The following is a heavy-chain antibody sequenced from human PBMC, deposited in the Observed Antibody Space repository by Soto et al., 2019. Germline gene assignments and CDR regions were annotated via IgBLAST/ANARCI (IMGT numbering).Heavy chain of an antibody. CDR2: ITGSGGST. D-gene: IGHD3-22*01. CDR1: GFTFSTYA. CDR3: ARDYYKYYDSSGYYRSPAY. J-gene: IGHJ4*02. Sequence: GGSLRLSCAASGFTFSTYAMIWVRQAPGKGLEWVSVITGSGGSTYYADSVKGRFTISRDNSRNTLFLQMNSLRAEDTAVYYCARDYYKYYDSSGYYRSPAYWGQGTLVTVSS. V-gene: IGHV3-23*01.